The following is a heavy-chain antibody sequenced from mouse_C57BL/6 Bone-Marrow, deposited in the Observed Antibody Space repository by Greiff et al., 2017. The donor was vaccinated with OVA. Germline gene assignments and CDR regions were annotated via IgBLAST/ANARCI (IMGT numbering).Heavy chain of an antibody. J-gene: IGHJ4*01. D-gene: IGHD2-1*01. CDR1: GYTFTDYY. CDR3: ARIYYGNWDAMDY. Sequence: VQLQQSGPELVKPGASVKISCKASGYTFTDYYINWVKQRPGQGLEWIGWIFPGSGSTYYNEKFKGKATLTVDKSSSTAYMLLSSLTSEDSAVYFCARIYYGNWDAMDYWGQGTSVTVSS. V-gene: IGHV1-75*01. CDR2: IFPGSGST.